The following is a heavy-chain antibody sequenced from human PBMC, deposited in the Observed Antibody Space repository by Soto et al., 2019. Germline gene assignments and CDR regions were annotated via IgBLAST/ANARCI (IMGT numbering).Heavy chain of an antibody. V-gene: IGHV1-69*13. Sequence: SVPVSYKASGGTFSSYAIRWVRQAPGQGLEWMGEIIPIFGTANYAQKFQGRVTITADESTSTAYMELSSLRSEDKAVYYCAGGTVTTVDYWGQGTLVTVSS. CDR2: IIPIFGTA. D-gene: IGHD4-17*01. CDR1: GGTFSSYA. J-gene: IGHJ4*02. CDR3: AGGTVTTVDY.